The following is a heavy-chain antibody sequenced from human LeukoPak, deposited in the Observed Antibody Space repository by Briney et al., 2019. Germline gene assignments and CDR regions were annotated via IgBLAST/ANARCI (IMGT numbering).Heavy chain of an antibody. J-gene: IGHJ4*02. Sequence: PSETLSLTCTVSGGSISSYYWSWIRQPPGKGLEWLGYIYNSRDTNYNPSLKSRVTFSADTSKNQLSLKLSSVTAADTAVYYCARKGPIAATGPDYWGQGTLVTVSS. D-gene: IGHD6-13*01. CDR1: GGSISSYY. V-gene: IGHV4-59*01. CDR2: IYNSRDT. CDR3: ARKGPIAATGPDY.